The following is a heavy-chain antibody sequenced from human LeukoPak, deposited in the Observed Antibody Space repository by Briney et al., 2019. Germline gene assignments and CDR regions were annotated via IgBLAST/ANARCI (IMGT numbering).Heavy chain of an antibody. Sequence: TPSETLSLTCIVSGYSISSGYYWGWIRQPPGKGLEWIGNIHQSGSTYYNPSLKSRVTISVDTSKNQLSLKLSSVTAADTAVYYCARVAAGIGFFQHWGQGTLVTVSS. J-gene: IGHJ1*01. CDR1: GYSISSGYY. D-gene: IGHD6-13*01. V-gene: IGHV4-38-2*02. CDR3: ARVAAGIGFFQH. CDR2: IHQSGST.